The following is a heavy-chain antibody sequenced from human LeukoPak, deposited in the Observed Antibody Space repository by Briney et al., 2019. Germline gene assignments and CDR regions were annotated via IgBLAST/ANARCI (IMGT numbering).Heavy chain of an antibody. CDR3: ARAEQVLWFGGKLDY. CDR2: ISPYNGDT. Sequence: GASVKVSCKVSGYTFISFGVTCVRQAPGQGLEWMGWISPYNGDTKYAPKVQGRVSMTTDTSTSTVYMELRSLRSDDTAVYYCARAEQVLWFGGKLDYWGQGTLVIVSS. V-gene: IGHV1-18*01. CDR1: GYTFISFG. J-gene: IGHJ4*02. D-gene: IGHD3-10*01.